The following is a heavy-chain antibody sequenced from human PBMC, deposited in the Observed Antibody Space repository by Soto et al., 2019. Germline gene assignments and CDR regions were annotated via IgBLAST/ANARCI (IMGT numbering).Heavy chain of an antibody. D-gene: IGHD4-17*01. Sequence: QVQLQESGPGLVKPSETLSLTCTVSGGPVSSGSYYWSWIRQPPGKGLEWIGYIYYSGSTNYNPSLKSRVTISVDTSKNQFSLKLSSVTAADTAVYYCATYYGGYFDYWGQGTLVTVSS. CDR1: GGPVSSGSYY. J-gene: IGHJ4*02. CDR2: IYYSGST. V-gene: IGHV4-61*01. CDR3: ATYYGGYFDY.